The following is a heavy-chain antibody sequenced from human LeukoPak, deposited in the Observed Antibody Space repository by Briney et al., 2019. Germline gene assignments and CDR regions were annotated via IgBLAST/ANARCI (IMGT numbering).Heavy chain of an antibody. CDR1: GFTFSSYA. J-gene: IGHJ4*02. CDR3: ARTRSYPFDY. V-gene: IGHV3-30-3*01. CDR2: ISYDGSNK. Sequence: GGSLRLSCAASGFTFSSYAMHWVRQAPGKGLEWVAVISYDGSNKYYADSVKGRFTISRDNSKNTLYLQMNSLRAEDTAVYYCARTRSYPFDYWGQGTLVTVSS. D-gene: IGHD1-26*01.